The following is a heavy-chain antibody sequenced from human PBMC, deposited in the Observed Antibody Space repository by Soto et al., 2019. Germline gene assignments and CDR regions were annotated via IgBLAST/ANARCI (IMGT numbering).Heavy chain of an antibody. CDR1: GFTFSSYA. CDR3: ARRGSSWYFDY. CDR2: ISGSGDST. D-gene: IGHD6-13*01. V-gene: IGHV3-23*01. J-gene: IGHJ4*02. Sequence: EVQLLESGGGLVQPGGSLRLSCAASGFTFSSYAMNWVRQAPGKGLEWVSVISGSGDSTYYADSVKGRFTISRDNSKKTLYLQMNSLRAEDTAVYYCARRGSSWYFDYGGQGTLVTVSS.